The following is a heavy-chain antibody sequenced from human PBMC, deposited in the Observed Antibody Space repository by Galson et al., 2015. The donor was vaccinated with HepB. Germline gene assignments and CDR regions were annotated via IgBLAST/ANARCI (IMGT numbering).Heavy chain of an antibody. J-gene: IGHJ4*02. V-gene: IGHV3-30*02. CDR1: GFTFSSYG. CDR2: IRYDGSNK. D-gene: IGHD3-9*01. Sequence: SLRLSCAASGFTFSSYGIHWVRQAPGKGLEWVAFIRYDGSNKYYADSVKGRFTISRDNSKNTLYPQMNSLRAEDTAVYYCAKDYYDILTGYSKVGYFDYWGQGTLVTVSS. CDR3: AKDYYDILTGYSKVGYFDY.